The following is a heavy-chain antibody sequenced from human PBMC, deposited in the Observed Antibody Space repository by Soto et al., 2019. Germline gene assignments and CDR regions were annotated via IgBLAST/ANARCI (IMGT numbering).Heavy chain of an antibody. CDR2: MNGDSGNT. J-gene: IGHJ6*03. V-gene: IGHV1-8*01. D-gene: IGHD3-10*01. CDR3: GSTNYNPSLKSRVTISVDTSKNQFSLKLSSGTAADTAVYYCARLQYYYGSGSYYPQGTVGFYYYMDV. CDR1: GYTFTSYD. Sequence: GASVKVSCKASGYTFTSYDINWVRQAPGQGLEWMGWMNGDSGNTGYAKEIRGRVTMTRDTSMSTAYMELSRLTSEDTAVYYCGSTNYNPSLKSRVTISVDTSKNQFSLKLSSGTAADTAVYYCARLQYYYGSGSYYPQGTVGFYYYMDVWGKGTTVTVSS.